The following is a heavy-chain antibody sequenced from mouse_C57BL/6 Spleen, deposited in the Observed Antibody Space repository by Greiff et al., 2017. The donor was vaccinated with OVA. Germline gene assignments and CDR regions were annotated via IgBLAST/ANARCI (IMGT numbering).Heavy chain of an antibody. Sequence: QVQLQQPGAELAKPGASVKMSCKASGYTFTSYWITWLKQRPGQGLDWIGDIYPGSGSPNYNEKFKSKATLTVDTSSSTAYMQLSSLTSEDSAVYYCARYYGSSYGYFDYWGQGTTLTVAS. D-gene: IGHD1-1*01. V-gene: IGHV1-55*01. J-gene: IGHJ2*01. CDR1: GYTFTSYW. CDR3: ARYYGSSYGYFDY. CDR2: IYPGSGSP.